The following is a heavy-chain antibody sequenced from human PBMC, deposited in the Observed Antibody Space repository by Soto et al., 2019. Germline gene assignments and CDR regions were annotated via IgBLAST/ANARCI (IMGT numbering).Heavy chain of an antibody. J-gene: IGHJ6*03. CDR2: ISSSGSTI. D-gene: IGHD6-13*01. CDR1: GFTFSDYY. Sequence: GGSLRLSCAASGFTFSDYYMSWIRQAPGKGLEWVSYISSSGSTIYYADSVKGRFTISRDNAKNSLYLQMNSLRAEDTAVYYSARLYSSSWYTNYYYYYMDVWGQGTTVTVSS. V-gene: IGHV3-11*01. CDR3: ARLYSSSWYTNYYYYYMDV.